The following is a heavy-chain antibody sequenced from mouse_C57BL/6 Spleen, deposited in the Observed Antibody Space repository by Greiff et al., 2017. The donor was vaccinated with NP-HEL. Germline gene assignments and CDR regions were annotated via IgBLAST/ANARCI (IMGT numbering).Heavy chain of an antibody. V-gene: IGHV5-17*01. CDR3: ARNGRGYGDAMDY. Sequence: EVKVVESGGGLVKPGGSLKLSCAASGFTFSDYGMHWVRQAPEKGLEWVAYISSGSSTIYYADTVKGRFTISRDNAKNTLFLQMTSLRSEDTAMYYCARNGRGYGDAMDYWGQGTSVTVSS. CDR2: ISSGSSTI. D-gene: IGHD2-2*01. CDR1: GFTFSDYG. J-gene: IGHJ4*01.